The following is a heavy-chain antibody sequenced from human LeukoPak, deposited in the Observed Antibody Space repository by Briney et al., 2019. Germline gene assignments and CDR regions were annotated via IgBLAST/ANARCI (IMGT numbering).Heavy chain of an antibody. CDR3: ARGWGIAAAGQTDY. D-gene: IGHD6-13*01. Sequence: ASAKVSCKASGYTFTSYDVNWVRQATGQGLEWMGWMNPNSGNTGYAQKFQGRVTMTRNTSISTAYMELSSLRSEDTAVYYCARGWGIAAAGQTDYWGQGTLVTVSS. CDR2: MNPNSGNT. CDR1: GYTFTSYD. J-gene: IGHJ4*02. V-gene: IGHV1-8*01.